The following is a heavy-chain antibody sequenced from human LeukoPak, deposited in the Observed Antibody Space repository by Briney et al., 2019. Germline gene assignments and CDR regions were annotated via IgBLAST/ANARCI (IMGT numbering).Heavy chain of an antibody. J-gene: IGHJ4*02. Sequence: PGGSLRLSCAASGFTFSSYGMHWVRQAPGKGLEWVAFIRYDGSNKYYADSVKGRFTISRDKSKNTLYLQMNSLRVEDTAVYYCAKNGHGSGSYYPRTKYYFDYWGQGTLVTVSS. CDR3: AKNGHGSGSYYPRTKYYFDY. CDR1: GFTFSSYG. V-gene: IGHV3-30*02. D-gene: IGHD3-10*01. CDR2: IRYDGSNK.